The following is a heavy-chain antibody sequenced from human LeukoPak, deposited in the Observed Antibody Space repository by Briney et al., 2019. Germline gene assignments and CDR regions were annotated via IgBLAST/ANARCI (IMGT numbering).Heavy chain of an antibody. D-gene: IGHD6-13*01. Sequence: GGSLRLSCTASTFTLNNYWMSWVRQAPGKGLEWVANIKQDGSEKYYVDSVKGRFTISRDNAKDSLYLQMNSLRAEDTAVYYCASRAGYTGSWSAFDYWGQGTLVTVSS. V-gene: IGHV3-7*05. J-gene: IGHJ4*02. CDR2: IKQDGSEK. CDR3: ASRAGYTGSWSAFDY. CDR1: TFTLNNYW.